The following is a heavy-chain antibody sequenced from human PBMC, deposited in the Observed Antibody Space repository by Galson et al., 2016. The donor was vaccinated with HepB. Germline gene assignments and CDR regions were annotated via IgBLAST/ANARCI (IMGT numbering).Heavy chain of an antibody. V-gene: IGHV3-7*01. CDR1: GFMFSNYW. CDR3: ARLYRYGYRDHYYGMDV. Sequence: SLRLSCAASGFMFSNYWMTWVRQAPGKGLEWVANIKDDGSETYYADSVKGRFTISRDSGNNSLYLQMNSLRPEDAAVYYCARLYRYGYRDHYYGMDVCGQGTTVTVSS. D-gene: IGHD5-18*01. J-gene: IGHJ6*02. CDR2: IKDDGSET.